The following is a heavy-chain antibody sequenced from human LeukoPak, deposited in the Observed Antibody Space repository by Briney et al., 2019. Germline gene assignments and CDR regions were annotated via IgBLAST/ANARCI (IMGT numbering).Heavy chain of an antibody. CDR2: IYYSGST. J-gene: IGHJ3*02. Sequence: SETLSLTCTVSGGSISGSSYYWGWIRQPPGKGLEWIGSIYYSGSTNYNPSLKSRVTISVDASKNQFSLKLSSVTAADTAVYYCARRVFSGTYYAFDIWGQGTMVTVSS. D-gene: IGHD1-26*01. CDR3: ARRVFSGTYYAFDI. CDR1: GGSISGSSYY. V-gene: IGHV4-39*01.